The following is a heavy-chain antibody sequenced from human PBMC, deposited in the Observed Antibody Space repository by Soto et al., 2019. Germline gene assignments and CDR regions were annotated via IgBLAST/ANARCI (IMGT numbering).Heavy chain of an antibody. CDR1: GFTFSSYG. J-gene: IGHJ3*02. Sequence: LRLSCASSGFTFSSYGMDWFLQAPGKGLEWVAVIWYDGSNKYYADSVKGRFTISRDNSKNTLYLQMNSLRAEDTAVYYCAKSRLAGTDAFDIWGQGTMVTVSS. CDR2: IWYDGSNK. V-gene: IGHV3-33*06. D-gene: IGHD6-13*01. CDR3: AKSRLAGTDAFDI.